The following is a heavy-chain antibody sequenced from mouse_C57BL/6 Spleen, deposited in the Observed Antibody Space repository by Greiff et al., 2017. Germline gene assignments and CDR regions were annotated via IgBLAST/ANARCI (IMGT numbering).Heavy chain of an antibody. Sequence: VQLQQPGAELVKPGASVKLSCTASGFTFTSYWMHWVQQRPGQGLEWIGMIHPYGGCTNYTEKFKSKATLTVDKSTSTAYMQLSSLTSEDSAVYYCERVYSNYVTPFAYWGQGTLVTVSA. CDR2: IHPYGGCT. V-gene: IGHV1-64*01. CDR3: ERVYSNYVTPFAY. CDR1: GFTFTSYW. J-gene: IGHJ3*01. D-gene: IGHD2-5*01.